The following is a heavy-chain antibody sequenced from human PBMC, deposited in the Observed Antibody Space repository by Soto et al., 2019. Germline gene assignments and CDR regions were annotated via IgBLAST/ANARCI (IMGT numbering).Heavy chain of an antibody. D-gene: IGHD3-9*01. CDR2: INTGSRNT. V-gene: IGHV1-3*04. CDR1: GYTFTSYG. CDR3: ARAMPTAGYIYFDQ. Sequence: QVDLVQSGAEVKEPGASVRISCEASGYTFTSYGIHWVRQAPGQRLEWMGWINTGSRNTRYSPEFQARVTITWDTSASTAYMELNSLRSEDTAVYYCARAMPTAGYIYFDQWCQGTLVTVSS. J-gene: IGHJ4*02.